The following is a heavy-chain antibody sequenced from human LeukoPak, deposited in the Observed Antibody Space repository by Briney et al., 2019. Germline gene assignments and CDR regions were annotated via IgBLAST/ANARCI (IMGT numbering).Heavy chain of an antibody. V-gene: IGHV2-70*11. D-gene: IGHD5-12*01. CDR1: GFSLSTSGMC. Sequence: SGPTLVNPTQTLXLTCTFSGFSLSTSGMCVSWIRQPPGKALEWLARIDWDDDKYYSTSLKTRLTISKDTSKNQVVLTMTNMDPVDTATYYCARIKDIVATRDAFDIWGQGTMVTVSS. J-gene: IGHJ3*02. CDR3: ARIKDIVATRDAFDI. CDR2: IDWDDDK.